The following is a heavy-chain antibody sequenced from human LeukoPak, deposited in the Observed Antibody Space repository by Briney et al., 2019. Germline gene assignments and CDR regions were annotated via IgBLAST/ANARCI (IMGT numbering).Heavy chain of an antibody. CDR1: GYTFTSYG. Sequence: ASVKVSCKASGYTFTSYGISWVRQAPGQGLEWMGWISAYHGYTKYAEKLQGRVTMTTDTSTSTAYLELRSRRSDDTAVYYCARAKYDSSGYYWFDPWDQGPLVTVSS. J-gene: IGHJ5*02. CDR2: ISAYHGYT. V-gene: IGHV1-18*01. D-gene: IGHD3-22*01. CDR3: ARAKYDSSGYYWFDP.